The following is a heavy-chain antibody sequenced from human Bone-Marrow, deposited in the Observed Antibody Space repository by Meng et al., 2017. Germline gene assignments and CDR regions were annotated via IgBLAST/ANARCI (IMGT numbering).Heavy chain of an antibody. CDR2: IWYDGSNK. D-gene: IGHD5-12*01. Sequence: GESLKISCAASGFPFSSYGMHWVRQAPGKGLEWVAVIWYDGSNKYYADSVKGRFTISRDNSKTTLYLQMNSLRAEDTAVSYCARVFVGGRIDSGYDHDAFDIWGQGTMVTVSS. CDR1: GFPFSSYG. J-gene: IGHJ3*02. CDR3: ARVFVGGRIDSGYDHDAFDI. V-gene: IGHV3-33*01.